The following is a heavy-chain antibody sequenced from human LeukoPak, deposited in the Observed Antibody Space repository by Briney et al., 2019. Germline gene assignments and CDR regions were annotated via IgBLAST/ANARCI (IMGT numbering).Heavy chain of an antibody. CDR1: EFSVTTHY. CDR2: ISGSGGST. D-gene: IGHD3-10*01. J-gene: IGHJ4*02. CDR3: AKSYYGSGSYIDY. Sequence: PGGSLRLSCEASEFSVTTHYMSWVRQAPGRGLEWVSAISGSGGSTYYADSVKGRFTISRDNSKNTLYLQMNSLRAEDTAVYYRAKSYYGSGSYIDYWGQGTLVTVSS. V-gene: IGHV3-23*01.